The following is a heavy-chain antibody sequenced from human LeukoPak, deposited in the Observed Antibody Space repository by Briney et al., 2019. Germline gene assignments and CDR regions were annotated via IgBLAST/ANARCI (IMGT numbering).Heavy chain of an antibody. CDR3: AHRSVLRYFDWLLDGMDV. J-gene: IGHJ6*02. V-gene: IGHV2-5*01. CDR1: GLSLSTSGVG. Sequence: SGPTLVNPTQTLTLTCTFSGLSLSTSGVGVGWIRQPPGKALEWLPLIYWNDDKRYSPSLKSRLTITKDTSKNQVVLTMTNMDPVDTATYYCAHRSVLRYFDWLLDGMDVWGQGTTVTVSS. CDR2: IYWNDDK. D-gene: IGHD3-9*01.